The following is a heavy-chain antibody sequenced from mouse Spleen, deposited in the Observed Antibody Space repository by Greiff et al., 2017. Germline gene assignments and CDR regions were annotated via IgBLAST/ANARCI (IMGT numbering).Heavy chain of an antibody. CDR3: ARGYHYSNY. V-gene: IGHV3-6*01. CDR1: GYSITSGYY. D-gene: IGHD2-5*01. Sequence: EVQVVESGPGLVKPSQSLSLTCSVTGYSITSGYYWNWIRQFPGNKLEWMGYISYDGSNNYNPSLKNRISITRDTSKNQFFLKLNSVTTEDTATYYCARGYHYSNYWGQGTTLTVSS. CDR2: ISYDGSN. J-gene: IGHJ2*01.